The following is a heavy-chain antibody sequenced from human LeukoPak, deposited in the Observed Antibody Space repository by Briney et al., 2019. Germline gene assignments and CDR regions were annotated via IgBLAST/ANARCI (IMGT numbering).Heavy chain of an antibody. V-gene: IGHV1-2*02. CDR1: GYTFTGYY. D-gene: IGHD3-22*01. Sequence: ASVKVSCKASGYTFTGYYMHWVRQAPGQGLEWMGWINPNSGGTNYAQKFQGRVTMTRDTSISTAYMELSRLRSDDTAVYYCARVPYYYDSSGVLNYWGQGTLVTVSS. J-gene: IGHJ4*02. CDR2: INPNSGGT. CDR3: ARVPYYYDSSGVLNY.